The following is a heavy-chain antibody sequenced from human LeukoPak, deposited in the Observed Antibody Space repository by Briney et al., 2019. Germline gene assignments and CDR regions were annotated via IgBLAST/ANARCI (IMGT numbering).Heavy chain of an antibody. CDR2: IYYSGST. D-gene: IGHD5-18*01. CDR3: ARPPQKIQLWSPAYYYMDV. CDR1: GGSISSSSYY. Sequence: PSETLSLTCTVSGGSISSSSYYWGWIRQPPGKGLEWIGSIYYSGSTYYNPSLKSRVTISVDTSKNQFSLKLSSVTAADTAVYYCARPPQKIQLWSPAYYYMDVWGKGTTVTVSS. V-gene: IGHV4-39*07. J-gene: IGHJ6*03.